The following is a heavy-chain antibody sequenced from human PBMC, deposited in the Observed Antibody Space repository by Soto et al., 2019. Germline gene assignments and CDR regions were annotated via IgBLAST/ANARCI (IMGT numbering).Heavy chain of an antibody. Sequence: QLQLQESGPGLVKPSETLSLTCTVSGGSISSSSYYWGWIRQPPGKGLEWIGSIYYSGSTYYNPSLQSRVTISVDTSKNQFSLKVSSVTAADTAVYYCARHVGGYSYGYSVYYYGMDVWGQGTTVTVSS. CDR3: ARHVGGYSYGYSVYYYGMDV. CDR2: IYYSGST. D-gene: IGHD5-18*01. CDR1: GGSISSSSYY. J-gene: IGHJ6*02. V-gene: IGHV4-39*01.